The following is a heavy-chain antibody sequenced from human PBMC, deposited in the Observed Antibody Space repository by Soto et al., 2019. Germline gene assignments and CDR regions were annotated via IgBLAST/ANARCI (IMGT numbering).Heavy chain of an antibody. CDR1: GFTVSNNY. CDR2: IYSGGYT. J-gene: IGHJ4*02. Sequence: EVQLVESGGGLIQPGGSLRLSCAVSGFTVSNNYMSWVRQAPGKGLEGVSVIYSGGYTAYGDSVKGRFTISRDNSKNTLFHQMNDLKAAGASLFYCARQRGGGGYWGQGTLVTVSS. V-gene: IGHV3-53*01. D-gene: IGHD6-25*01. CDR3: ARQRGGGGY.